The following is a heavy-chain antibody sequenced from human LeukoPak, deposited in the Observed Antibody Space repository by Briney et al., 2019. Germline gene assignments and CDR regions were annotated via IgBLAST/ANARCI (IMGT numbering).Heavy chain of an antibody. CDR3: AREMEYSSSRTAFDY. D-gene: IGHD6-13*01. Sequence: GGSLRLSCAASGFIFSSYAMHWVRQAPGKGLEWVAVISYDGSNKYYADSVKGRFTISRDNSKNTLYLQMNSLRAEDTAVYYCAREMEYSSSRTAFDYWGQGTLVTVS. CDR1: GFIFSSYA. CDR2: ISYDGSNK. V-gene: IGHV3-30-3*01. J-gene: IGHJ4*02.